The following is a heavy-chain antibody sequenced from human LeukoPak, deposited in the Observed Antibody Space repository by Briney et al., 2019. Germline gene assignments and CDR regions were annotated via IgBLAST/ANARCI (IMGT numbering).Heavy chain of an antibody. CDR2: IYYSGST. J-gene: IGHJ3*02. Sequence: SETLSLTCTVSGGSISSYYWSWIRQPPGKGLEWIGYIYYSGSTNYNPSLKSRVTISVDTSKNQFSLKLSSVTAADTAVYYCARDRSYDAFDIWGQGTMVTVFS. V-gene: IGHV4-59*01. CDR3: ARDRSYDAFDI. CDR1: GGSISSYY.